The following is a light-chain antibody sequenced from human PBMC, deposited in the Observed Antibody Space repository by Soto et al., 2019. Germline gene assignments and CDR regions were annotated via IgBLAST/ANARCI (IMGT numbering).Light chain of an antibody. V-gene: IGKV3-15*01. CDR1: QSVSSN. CDR3: LQDHSYPLT. Sequence: EIVMTTYTAPLSVSPGERATLSCRARQSVSSNLAWYQQKPGQAPRLLIYGASTRATGIPARFSGSGSGTDFTLTISSLQPEDFATYYCLQDHSYPLTFGGGTKVDIK. CDR2: GAS. J-gene: IGKJ4*01.